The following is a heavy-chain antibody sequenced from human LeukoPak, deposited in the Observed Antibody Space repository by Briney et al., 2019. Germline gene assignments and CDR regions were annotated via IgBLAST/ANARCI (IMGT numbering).Heavy chain of an antibody. CDR3: AREVDCSGGRCYRGEFDY. Sequence: GGSLRLSCATSGFTFSTYAMHWVRQAPGKGLEWVAVIWYDGSNEHYVDSVKGRFTISRDNSINTLLLQMNSLRVEDTAVYYCAREVDCSGGRCYRGEFDYWGQGTLVTVSS. J-gene: IGHJ4*02. CDR1: GFTFSTYA. CDR2: IWYDGSNE. V-gene: IGHV3-33*01. D-gene: IGHD2-15*01.